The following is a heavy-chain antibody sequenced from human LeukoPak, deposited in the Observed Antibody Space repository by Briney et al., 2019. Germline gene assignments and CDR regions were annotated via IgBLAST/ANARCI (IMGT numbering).Heavy chain of an antibody. V-gene: IGHV1-2*04. D-gene: IGHD3-22*01. J-gene: IGHJ3*02. CDR3: ARGSRRTSGYYPVDAFDI. CDR2: INPNSGGT. CDR1: GYTFTGYY. Sequence: ASVKVSCKASGYTFTGYYMHWVRQAPGQGLEWMGWINPNSGGTNYAQKFQGWVTMTRDTSISTAYMELSRLRSDDTAVYYCARGSRRTSGYYPVDAFDIWGQGTMVTVSS.